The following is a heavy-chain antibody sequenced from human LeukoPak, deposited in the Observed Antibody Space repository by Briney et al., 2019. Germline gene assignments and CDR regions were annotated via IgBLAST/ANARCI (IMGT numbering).Heavy chain of an antibody. CDR3: ARDHFVAGDVEFDY. CDR2: MNPNSGNT. Sequence: ASVKVSCKASGYTFTSYDINWVRQATGQGLEWMGWMNPNSGNTGYAQKFQGRVTMTRDTPTSTVYMELSSLRSEDTAVYYCARDHFVAGDVEFDYWGQGTLVTVSS. CDR1: GYTFTSYD. D-gene: IGHD6-19*01. V-gene: IGHV1-8*01. J-gene: IGHJ4*02.